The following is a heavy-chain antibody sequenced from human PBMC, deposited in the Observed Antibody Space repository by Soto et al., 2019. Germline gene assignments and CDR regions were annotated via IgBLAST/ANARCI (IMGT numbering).Heavy chain of an antibody. D-gene: IGHD3-3*01. V-gene: IGHV1-69*04. CDR3: AREENYDFWSGYYVG. J-gene: IGHJ4*02. Sequence: ASVKVSCKASGGTFSSYTISWVRQAPGQGLEWMGRIIPILGIANYAQKFQGRVTITADKSTSTAYMELSSLRSEDTAVYYCAREENYDFWSGYYVGWGQGTLVTVSS. CDR1: GGTFSSYT. CDR2: IIPILGIA.